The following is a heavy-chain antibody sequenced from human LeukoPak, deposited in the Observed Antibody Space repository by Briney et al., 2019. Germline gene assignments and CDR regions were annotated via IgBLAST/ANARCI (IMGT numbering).Heavy chain of an antibody. V-gene: IGHV3-21*01. CDR3: ARSGGSSWLPYYYYDMDV. Sequence: GGSLRLSCAASGFTFSGYSMSWVRQAPGKGLEWVSSISRSSSYIYYADSVKGRLTISRDNAKNLLYLQMNSLRAEDTAVYYCARSGGSSWLPYYYYDMDVWGQGTTVTVSS. D-gene: IGHD6-13*01. CDR2: ISRSSSYI. J-gene: IGHJ6*02. CDR1: GFTFSGYS.